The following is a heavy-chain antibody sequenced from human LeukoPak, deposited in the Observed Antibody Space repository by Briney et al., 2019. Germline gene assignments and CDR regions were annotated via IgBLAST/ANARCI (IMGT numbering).Heavy chain of an antibody. Sequence: PGGSLRLSCAASGFTFSSYSMNWVRQAPGKGLEWVSSISSSSSYIYYADSVKGRFTISRDNAKNSLYLQMNSLRAEDTAVYYCARLTGEYDYGDNWGQGTLVTVSS. CDR1: GFTFSSYS. CDR3: ARLTGEYDYGDN. V-gene: IGHV3-21*01. D-gene: IGHD2/OR15-2a*01. J-gene: IGHJ4*02. CDR2: ISSSSSYI.